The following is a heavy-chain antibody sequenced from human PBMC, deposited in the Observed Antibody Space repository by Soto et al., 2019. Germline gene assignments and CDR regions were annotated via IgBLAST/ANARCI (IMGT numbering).Heavy chain of an antibody. CDR3: AKDYRDIVVVTATPTLDY. J-gene: IGHJ4*02. D-gene: IGHD2-21*02. V-gene: IGHV3-30*18. CDR1: GFTFSSYG. CDR2: ISYDGSNK. Sequence: PGGSLRLSCAASGFTFSSYGMHWVRQAPGKGLEWVAVISYDGSNKYYADSVKGRFTISRDNSKNTLYLQMNSLRAEDTAVYYCAKDYRDIVVVTATPTLDYWGQGTLVTVSS.